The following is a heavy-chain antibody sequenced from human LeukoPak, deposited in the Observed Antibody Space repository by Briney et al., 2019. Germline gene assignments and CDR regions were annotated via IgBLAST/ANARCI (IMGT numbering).Heavy chain of an antibody. CDR2: INWNGGST. CDR3: ARDLTPWSSYGSFDY. V-gene: IGHV3-20*04. CDR1: GFTFDDYG. D-gene: IGHD5-18*01. Sequence: GGSLRLSCAASGFTFDDYGMSWVRQAPGKGLEWVSGINWNGGSTGYADSVKGRFTISRDNAKNSLYLQMNSLRAEDTALYYCARDLTPWSSYGSFDYWAREPWSPSPQ. J-gene: IGHJ4*02.